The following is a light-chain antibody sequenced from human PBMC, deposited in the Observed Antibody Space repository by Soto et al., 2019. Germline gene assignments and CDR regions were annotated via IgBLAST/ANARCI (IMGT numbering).Light chain of an antibody. V-gene: IGKV3-20*01. CDR2: GAF. Sequence: EIVLTQSPGTLSLSPGERAILSCRASQSVSSSYLAWYQQKPGQAPRLLIYGAFSRVIGIPDRFSGSGSGTDFTLTISRLEPDDFAVYYCQQYDSPPLTFGQGTKVEIK. CDR3: QQYDSPPLT. CDR1: QSVSSSY. J-gene: IGKJ1*01.